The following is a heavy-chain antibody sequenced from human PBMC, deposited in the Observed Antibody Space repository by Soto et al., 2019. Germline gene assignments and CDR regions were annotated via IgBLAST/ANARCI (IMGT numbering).Heavy chain of an antibody. CDR3: ARVLAAAFDY. CDR1: GFTFSSYG. J-gene: IGHJ4*02. V-gene: IGHV3-33*01. D-gene: IGHD6-19*01. Sequence: LRLSCAASGFTFSSYGMHWVRQAPGKGLEWVAYICNNSSNIYYADSVKGRFTISRDNAKNTLYLQMNSLRAEDTAVYYCARVLAAAFDYWGQGTLVTVSS. CDR2: ICNNSSNI.